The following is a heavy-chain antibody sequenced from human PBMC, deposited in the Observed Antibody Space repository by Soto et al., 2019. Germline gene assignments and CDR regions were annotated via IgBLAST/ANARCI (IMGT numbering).Heavy chain of an antibody. J-gene: IGHJ6*02. CDR3: ARTSRGRYYGSGSYYYYGMDV. CDR2: IIPIFGTA. D-gene: IGHD3-10*01. Sequence: SVKVSCKASGGTFSSYAISWVRQAPGQGLEWMGGIIPIFGTANYAQKFQGRVTITADESTSTAYMELSSLRSEDTAVYYCARTSRGRYYGSGSYYYYGMDVWGQGTKVTVSS. V-gene: IGHV1-69*13. CDR1: GGTFSSYA.